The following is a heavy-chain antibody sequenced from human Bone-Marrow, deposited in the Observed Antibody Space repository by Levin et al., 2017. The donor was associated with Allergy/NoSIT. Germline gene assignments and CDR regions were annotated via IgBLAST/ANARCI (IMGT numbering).Heavy chain of an antibody. Sequence: SQTLSLTCAVYGGSFSGYYWSWIRQPPGKGLEWIGEINHSGSTNYNPSLKSRVTISVDTSKNQFSLKLSSVTAADTAVYYCAVTNCSSTSCYGSPTNDYYYMDVWGKGTTVTVSS. CDR1: GGSFSGYY. D-gene: IGHD2-2*01. J-gene: IGHJ6*03. CDR3: AVTNCSSTSCYGSPTNDYYYMDV. V-gene: IGHV4-34*01. CDR2: INHSGST.